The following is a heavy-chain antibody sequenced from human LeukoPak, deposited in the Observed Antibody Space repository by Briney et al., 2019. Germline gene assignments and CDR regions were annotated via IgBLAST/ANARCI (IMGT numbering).Heavy chain of an antibody. CDR2: VDPEDGET. CDR1: GYTFTSYD. CDR3: ATVPAAGNKAFDI. Sequence: ASVKVSCKGAGYTFTSYDINWVRQAPGKGLEWMGLVDPEDGETIYAEKFQGRVTITADTSTDTAYMELSSLRSEDTAVYYCATVPAAGNKAFDIWGQGTMVTVSS. J-gene: IGHJ3*02. V-gene: IGHV1-69-2*01. D-gene: IGHD6-13*01.